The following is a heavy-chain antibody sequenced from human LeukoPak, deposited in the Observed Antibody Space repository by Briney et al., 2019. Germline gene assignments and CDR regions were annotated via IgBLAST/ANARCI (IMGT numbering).Heavy chain of an antibody. CDR3: AKDVGKWESLHFFDY. CDR1: EFTFSSYS. D-gene: IGHD1-26*01. V-gene: IGHV3-48*01. CDR2: ITNSGNSK. J-gene: IGHJ4*02. Sequence: PGGSLRLSCAASEFTFSSYSMNWVRQAPGKGLEWVSYITNSGNSKSYADSVKGRFTISRDNTKSSLYLQMNSLRGDDTAVYYCAKDVGKWESLHFFDYWGQGTLVTVSS.